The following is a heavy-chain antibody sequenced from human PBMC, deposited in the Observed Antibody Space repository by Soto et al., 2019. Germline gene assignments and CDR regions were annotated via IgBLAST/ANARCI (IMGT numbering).Heavy chain of an antibody. J-gene: IGHJ3*02. D-gene: IGHD3-16*02. CDR2: INPNSGGT. CDR3: ARYRRGSYAFDI. V-gene: IGHV1-2*02. Sequence: ASVKVSCKASGYTFTGYYMHWVRQAPGQGLEWMGWINPNSGGTNYAQKFQGRVTMTRDTSISTAYMELSRLRSDDTAGYNCARYRRGSYAFDIWGQGTMVTVSS. CDR1: GYTFTGYY.